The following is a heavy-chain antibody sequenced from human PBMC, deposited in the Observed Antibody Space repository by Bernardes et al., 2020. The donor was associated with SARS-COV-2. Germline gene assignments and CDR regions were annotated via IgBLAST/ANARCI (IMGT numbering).Heavy chain of an antibody. CDR1: GFTFSSYG. D-gene: IGHD1-20*01. Sequence: GGSLRLSCAASGFTFSSYGMHWVRQAPGKGLEWVAVISYDGSNKYYADSVKGRFTISRDNSNSTLYLQMNSLRTDDTAVYYCAKELNWNHFDYWGQGSLVTVSS. J-gene: IGHJ4*02. CDR3: AKELNWNHFDY. CDR2: ISYDGSNK. V-gene: IGHV3-30*18.